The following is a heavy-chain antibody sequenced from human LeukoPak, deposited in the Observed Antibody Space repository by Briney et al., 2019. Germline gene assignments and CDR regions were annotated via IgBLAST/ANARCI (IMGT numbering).Heavy chain of an antibody. D-gene: IGHD3-16*01. Sequence: SETLSLTCTVSGGSISSSSYYWGWIRQPPGKGLEWIGSIYYSGSTYYNPSLKSRVTISVDTSKNQFSLKLSSVTAADTAVYYCARVRGHYYYYYMDVWGKGTTVTVSS. CDR1: GGSISSSSYY. CDR3: ARVRGHYYYYYMDV. CDR2: IYYSGST. V-gene: IGHV4-39*01. J-gene: IGHJ6*03.